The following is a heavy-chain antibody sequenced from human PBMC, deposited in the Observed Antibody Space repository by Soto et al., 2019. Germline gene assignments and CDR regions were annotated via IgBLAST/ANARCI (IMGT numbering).Heavy chain of an antibody. D-gene: IGHD1-1*01. CDR1: GGSISSYY. Sequence: SETLSLTCTVSGGSISSYYWSWIRQPPGKGLEWIGYIYYSGSTNYNPSLKSRVTISVDTSKNQFSLKLSSVTAEDTAVYYCAKESEPTGIPFFDYWGQGTLVTVSS. J-gene: IGHJ4*02. CDR3: AKESEPTGIPFFDY. V-gene: IGHV4-59*12. CDR2: IYYSGST.